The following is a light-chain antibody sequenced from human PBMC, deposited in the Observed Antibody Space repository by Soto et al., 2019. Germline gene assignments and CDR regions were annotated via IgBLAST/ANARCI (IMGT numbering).Light chain of an antibody. CDR1: QSISSN. Sequence: EIVMTQSPATLSVFPGERATLSCRASQSISSNLAWYQHKPGQAPRLHIYGATTRATAIPARFSGSGSGTEFTLTISSLQSEDFAVYYCQQYENWPPLTFGGGTKVDIK. J-gene: IGKJ4*01. V-gene: IGKV3-15*01. CDR3: QQYENWPPLT. CDR2: GAT.